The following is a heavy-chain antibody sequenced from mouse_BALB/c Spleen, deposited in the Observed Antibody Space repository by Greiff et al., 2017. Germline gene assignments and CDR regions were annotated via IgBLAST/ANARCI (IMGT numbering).Heavy chain of an antibody. CDR2: ISSGGGST. Sequence: EVKVVESGGGLVKPGGSLKLSCAASGFAFSSYDMSWVRQTPEKRLEWVAYISSGGGSTYYPDTVKGRFTISRDNAKNTLYLQMSSLKSEDTAMYYCARQGGLYYDYSWFAYWGQGTLVTVSA. CDR1: GFAFSSYD. D-gene: IGHD2-4*01. V-gene: IGHV5-12-1*01. CDR3: ARQGGLYYDYSWFAY. J-gene: IGHJ3*01.